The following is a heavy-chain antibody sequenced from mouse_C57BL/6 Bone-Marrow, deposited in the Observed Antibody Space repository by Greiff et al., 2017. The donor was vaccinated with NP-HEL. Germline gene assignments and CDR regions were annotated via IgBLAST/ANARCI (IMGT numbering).Heavy chain of an antibody. J-gene: IGHJ3*01. CDR1: GYTFTSYG. CDR2: IYPRSGNT. D-gene: IGHD2-3*01. CDR3: ARWEDSYDGYYVGWFAY. V-gene: IGHV1-81*01. Sequence: QVQLQQSGAELARPGASVKLSCMASGYTFTSYGISWVKQRTGQGLEWIGEIYPRSGNTYYNEKFKGKATLTADKSSSTAYMELRSLTSEDSAVYFCARWEDSYDGYYVGWFAYWGQGTLVTVSA.